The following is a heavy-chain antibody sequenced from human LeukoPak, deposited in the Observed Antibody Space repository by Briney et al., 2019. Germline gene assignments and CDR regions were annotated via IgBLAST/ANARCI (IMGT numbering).Heavy chain of an antibody. Sequence: KSSETLSLTCTVSGGSISSNYWSWIRQPAGKGLEWIGRINTSGSTNYNPSLKSRVTMSIDTSKNQFSVKLSSVTAADTAVYYCARDCSNTGCYTAFDYWGQGTMVTVSS. CDR2: INTSGST. CDR3: ARDCSNTGCYTAFDY. D-gene: IGHD2-2*02. CDR1: GGSISSNY. J-gene: IGHJ4*02. V-gene: IGHV4-4*07.